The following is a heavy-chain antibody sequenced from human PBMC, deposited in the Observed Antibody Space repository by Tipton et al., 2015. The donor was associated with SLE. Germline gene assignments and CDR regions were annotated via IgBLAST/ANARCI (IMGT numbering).Heavy chain of an antibody. CDR3: ARHPLNNWAWFDP. J-gene: IGHJ5*02. D-gene: IGHD1-1*01. Sequence: TLSLTCTVTGGSISGYYWSWIRQPPGKGLERIGYIYTSGSTNYNPSLKSRVTISLDTSKNQFSLKLNSVTAADTAVYYCARHPLNNWAWFDPWGQGTLVTVSS. V-gene: IGHV4-4*09. CDR1: GGSISGYY. CDR2: IYTSGST.